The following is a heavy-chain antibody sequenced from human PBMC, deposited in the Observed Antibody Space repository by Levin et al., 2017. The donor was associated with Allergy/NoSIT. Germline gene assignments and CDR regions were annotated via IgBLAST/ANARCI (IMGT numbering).Heavy chain of an antibody. CDR2: ISETSYYK. D-gene: IGHD3-10*01. CDR1: GFRFSDSS. Sequence: PGESLKISCTASGFRFSDSSMNWVRQAPGKGLEWVSSISETSYYKYYADSVKGRFTISRDNAENTLYLQMDRLRAEDTAVYFCTRGGVFTYGYDYWGQGTLLTVSS. V-gene: IGHV3-21*01. CDR3: TRGGVFTYGYDY. J-gene: IGHJ4*02.